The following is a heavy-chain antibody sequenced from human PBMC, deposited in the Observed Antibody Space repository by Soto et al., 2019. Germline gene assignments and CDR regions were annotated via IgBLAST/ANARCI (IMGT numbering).Heavy chain of an antibody. Sequence: ASVKVSCKSSGYSFETYAIMWVRQAPGQGLEWMGWISAYNIDTYYAQKFQDRVTMTTDTSTGTAYMELRSLTSDDTAVYYCARGHGEIIGAMDVWAKGPRSQSP. CDR3: ARGHGEIIGAMDV. CDR1: GYSFETYA. CDR2: ISAYNIDT. V-gene: IGHV1-18*01. D-gene: IGHD3-3*01. J-gene: IGHJ6*02.